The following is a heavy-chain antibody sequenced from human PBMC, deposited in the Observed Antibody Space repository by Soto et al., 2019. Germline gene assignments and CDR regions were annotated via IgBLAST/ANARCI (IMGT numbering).Heavy chain of an antibody. Sequence: QVQLVQSGAEVKKSGSSVRVSCKPSGGTFSTCAVNWVRQAPGHGLEWMGGIIPIFARVTYAQKFQGRVTITADESTSTAYMELSNLRSEDTAVYYCAREPGIVGSTALDSWGQGTLVTVSS. CDR3: AREPGIVGSTALDS. CDR1: GGTFSTCA. CDR2: IIPIFARV. J-gene: IGHJ4*02. V-gene: IGHV1-69*12. D-gene: IGHD1-26*01.